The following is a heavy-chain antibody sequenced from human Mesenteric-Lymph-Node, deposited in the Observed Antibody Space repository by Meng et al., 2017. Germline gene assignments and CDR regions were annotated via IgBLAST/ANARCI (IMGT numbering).Heavy chain of an antibody. Sequence: GESLKISCAASGFTFSSYSMNWVRQAPGKGLEWVSSISSSSSYIYYADSVKGRFTISRDNAKNSLYLQMNSLRAEDTAVYYCARAYDSSGYYGYWGQGTLVTVSS. CDR2: ISSSSSYI. CDR3: ARAYDSSGYYGY. J-gene: IGHJ4*02. D-gene: IGHD3-22*01. V-gene: IGHV3-21*01. CDR1: GFTFSSYS.